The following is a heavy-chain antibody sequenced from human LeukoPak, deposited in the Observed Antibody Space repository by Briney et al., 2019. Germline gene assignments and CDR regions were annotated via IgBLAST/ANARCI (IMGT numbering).Heavy chain of an antibody. CDR1: GFTFSSYG. CDR3: ARDGRWINYYDGSSPV. D-gene: IGHD3-22*01. V-gene: IGHV3-23*01. J-gene: IGHJ4*02. CDR2: ISGSGGST. Sequence: PGGSLRLSCAASGFTFSSYGMSWVRQAPGKGLEWVSAISGSGGSTYYADSVKGRFTISRDNAYNSLYLQMDSLRVEDTAVYNCARDGRWINYYDGSSPVWGQGTLVTVPS.